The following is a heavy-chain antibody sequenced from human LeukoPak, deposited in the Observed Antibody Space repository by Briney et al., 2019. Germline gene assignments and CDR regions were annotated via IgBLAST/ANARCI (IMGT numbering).Heavy chain of an antibody. CDR1: GFTFSSYS. CDR3: ARALGELGERWLEGTFDY. V-gene: IGHV3-21*01. D-gene: IGHD6-19*01. Sequence: GGSLRLSCAASGFTFSSYSMNWVRQAPGKGLEWVSSISSSSSYIYYADSVKGRFTISRDNAKNSLYLQMNSLRAEDTAVYYCARALGELGERWLEGTFDYWGQGTLVTVSS. CDR2: ISSSSSYI. J-gene: IGHJ4*02.